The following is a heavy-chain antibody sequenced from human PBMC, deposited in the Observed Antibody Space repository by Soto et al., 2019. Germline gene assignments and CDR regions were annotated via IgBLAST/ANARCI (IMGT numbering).Heavy chain of an antibody. CDR2: ISGSGIST. CDR3: AKEVGYSSGWSEFDY. V-gene: IGHV3-23*01. Sequence: EVQLLESGGGLVQPGGSLRLSCAASGFTFSSYAMSWVRQAPGKGLEWVSAISGSGISTYYADSVKGRFTISIDNSKNTLYLQMNSLRAEDTAAYYCAKEVGYSSGWSEFDYWGQGTLVTVSS. J-gene: IGHJ4*02. CDR1: GFTFSSYA. D-gene: IGHD6-19*01.